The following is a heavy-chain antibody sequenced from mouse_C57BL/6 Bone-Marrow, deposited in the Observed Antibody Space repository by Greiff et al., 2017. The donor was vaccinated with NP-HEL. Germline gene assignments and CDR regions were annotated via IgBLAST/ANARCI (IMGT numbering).Heavy chain of an antibody. V-gene: IGHV14-4*01. CDR2: IDPENGDT. CDR3: TPDYYGSSPFDY. J-gene: IGHJ2*01. D-gene: IGHD1-1*01. CDR1: GFNIKDDY. Sequence: EVKLQESGAELVRPGASVKLSCTASGFNIKDDYMHWVKQRPEQGLEWIGWIDPENGDTEYASKFQGKATITADTSSNTAYLQLSSLTSEDTAVYYCTPDYYGSSPFDYWGQGTTLTVSS.